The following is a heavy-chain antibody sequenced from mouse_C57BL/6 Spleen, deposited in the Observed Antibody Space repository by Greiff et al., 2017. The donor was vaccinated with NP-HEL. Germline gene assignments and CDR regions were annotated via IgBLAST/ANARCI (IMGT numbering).Heavy chain of an antibody. Sequence: EVKLVESGGGLVKPGGSLKLSCAASGFTFSSYTMSWVRQTPEKRLEWVATISGGGGNTYYPDSVKGRFTISRDNAKNTLYLQMSSLRSEDTALYYCARGYGSSYDYAMDYWGQGTSVTVSS. CDR3: ARGYGSSYDYAMDY. J-gene: IGHJ4*01. V-gene: IGHV5-9*01. CDR1: GFTFSSYT. CDR2: ISGGGGNT. D-gene: IGHD1-1*01.